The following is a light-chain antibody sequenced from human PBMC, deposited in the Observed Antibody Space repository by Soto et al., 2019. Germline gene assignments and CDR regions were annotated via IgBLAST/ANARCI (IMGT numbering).Light chain of an antibody. CDR2: SNY. CDR3: ATWDDSLNGYV. J-gene: IGLJ1*01. CDR1: SSNIGSNA. Sequence: QSALTQPPSASGTPGQRVTISCSGSSSNIGSNAVNWYQHLPGTAPKLLIYSNYQRPSGVPDRLSGSKSGTSASLAISGLQSGDEADYYCATWDDSLNGYVFGTGTKVTVL. V-gene: IGLV1-44*01.